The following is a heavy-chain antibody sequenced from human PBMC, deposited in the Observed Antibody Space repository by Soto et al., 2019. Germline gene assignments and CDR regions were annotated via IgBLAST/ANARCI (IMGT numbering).Heavy chain of an antibody. V-gene: IGHV4-4*02. CDR3: ARAWPSVDSYGSGVMDV. Sequence: QVQLQESGPGLVKPSGTLSVTCAVSGGSISSSNWWNWVRQPPGKGLEWIGEIYHSGSTNHNPSLRSRATISLDKSKNQFSLRVKSVTAADTAEYYCARAWPSVDSYGSGVMDVWGQGTTVTVSS. D-gene: IGHD5-18*01. CDR1: GGSISSSNW. CDR2: IYHSGST. J-gene: IGHJ6*02.